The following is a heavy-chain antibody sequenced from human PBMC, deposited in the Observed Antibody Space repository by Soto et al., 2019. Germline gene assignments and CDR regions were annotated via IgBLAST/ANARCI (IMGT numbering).Heavy chain of an antibody. J-gene: IGHJ6*02. CDR2: IIPIFGTA. D-gene: IGHD2-15*01. CDR1: GGTFSSYA. CDR3: ASVETQRYYYGMDV. Sequence: QVQLVQSGAEVKKPGSSVKVSCKASGGTFSSYAISWVRQAPGQGLEWMGGIIPIFGTADYAQKFQGRVTIAAVESTSTAYRELSSLRSEDTAVYYCASVETQRYYYGMDVWGQGTTVTVSS. V-gene: IGHV1-69*12.